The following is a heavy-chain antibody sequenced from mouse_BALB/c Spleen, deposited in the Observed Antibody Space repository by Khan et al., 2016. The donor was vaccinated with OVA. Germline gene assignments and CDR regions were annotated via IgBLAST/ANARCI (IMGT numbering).Heavy chain of an antibody. J-gene: IGHJ2*01. CDR2: ISSGGSYT. V-gene: IGHV5-9-3*01. CDR1: GFSFSSYS. Sequence: EVQLQESGGGLVRPGGSLKLSCAASGFSFSSYSMSWVRQTPEKRLEWVATISSGGSYTYYPDSVKGRFTISRDNAKNTQHLQVNSLRSEDTAMDYCTGQRGYYGSSPYFDYWGQGTTLTVSS. CDR3: TGQRGYYGSSPYFDY. D-gene: IGHD1-1*01.